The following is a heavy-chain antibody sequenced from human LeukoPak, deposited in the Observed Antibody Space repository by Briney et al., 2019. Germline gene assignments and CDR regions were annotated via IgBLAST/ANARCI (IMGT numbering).Heavy chain of an antibody. D-gene: IGHD2-15*01. CDR2: IYYSGGT. V-gene: IGHV4-39*07. J-gene: IGHJ1*01. Sequence: SSETLSLTCTVSGGSISSSSYYWGWIRQPPGKGLEWIGSIYYSGGTYYNPSLKSRVTISVDTSKNEFSLKLSSVTAADTAVYYCATLGYCSSGLCNSDRWENKYFLHWGQGTLVTVSS. CDR1: GGSISSSSYY. CDR3: ATLGYCSSGLCNSDRWENKYFLH.